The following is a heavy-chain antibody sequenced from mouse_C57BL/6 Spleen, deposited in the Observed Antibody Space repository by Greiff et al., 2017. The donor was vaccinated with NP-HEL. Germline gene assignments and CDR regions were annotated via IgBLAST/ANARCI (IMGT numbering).Heavy chain of an antibody. CDR1: GYSITSGYY. CDR2: ISYDGSN. CDR3: ARDRYYDFFDY. D-gene: IGHD1-1*01. J-gene: IGHJ2*01. V-gene: IGHV3-6*01. Sequence: EVKLMESGPGLVKPSQSLSLTCSVTGYSITSGYYWNWIRQFPGNKLEWMGYISYDGSNNYNPSLKNRITITRDTSKNQFFLKLNSVTTEDTATYYCARDRYYDFFDYWGQGTTLTVSS.